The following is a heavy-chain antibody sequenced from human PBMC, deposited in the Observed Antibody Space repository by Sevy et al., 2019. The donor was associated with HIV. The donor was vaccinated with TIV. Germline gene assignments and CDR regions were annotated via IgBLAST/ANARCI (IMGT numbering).Heavy chain of an antibody. CDR2: ISSSSSYI. J-gene: IGHJ3*02. D-gene: IGHD3-22*01. Sequence: GGSLRLSCAASGFTFSSYSMNWVRQAPGKGLEWVSSISSSSSYIYYADSVKGRFTISRDNAKNSLYLQMNSLRAEDTAVYYCARDKEPYYYDSSGYYPGSHAFDIWAQGTMVTVSS. CDR1: GFTFSSYS. CDR3: ARDKEPYYYDSSGYYPGSHAFDI. V-gene: IGHV3-21*01.